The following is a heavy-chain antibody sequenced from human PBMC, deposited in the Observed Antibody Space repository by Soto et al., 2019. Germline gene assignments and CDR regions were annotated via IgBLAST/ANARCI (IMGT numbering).Heavy chain of an antibody. CDR1: GDTFGTSG. J-gene: IGHJ3*02. V-gene: IGHV1-18*01. CDR2: ISASNGNT. Sequence: VQLVQSGAEMRKPGASVRVSCKTSGDTFGTSGFPWVRQAPGQGLEWMGWISASNGNTYYIQTSQSRGTMTTDTSTTTAKMELRGLKTDGAAWYFCARADLVVVTSALDIWGKGTMVTVSS. D-gene: IGHD2-2*01. CDR3: ARADLVVVTSALDI.